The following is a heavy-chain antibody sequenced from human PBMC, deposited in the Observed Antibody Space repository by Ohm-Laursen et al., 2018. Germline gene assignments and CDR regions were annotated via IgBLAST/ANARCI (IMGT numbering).Heavy chain of an antibody. CDR3: SIFYGDEYYYGMDV. J-gene: IGHJ6*02. V-gene: IGHV3-21*01. CDR1: GFTFSSYS. Sequence: SLRLSCSASGFTFSSYSMNWVRQAPGKGLEWVSSISSSSSYIYYADSVKGRFTISRDNSKNTLYLQMNSLRAEDTAVYYCSIFYGDEYYYGMDVWGQGTTVTVSS. CDR2: ISSSSSYI. D-gene: IGHD4-17*01.